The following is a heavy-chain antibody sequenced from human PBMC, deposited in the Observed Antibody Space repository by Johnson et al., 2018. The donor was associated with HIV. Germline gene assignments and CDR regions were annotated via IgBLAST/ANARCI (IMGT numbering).Heavy chain of an antibody. CDR2: ISYDGSNK. Sequence: QVQLVESGGGVVQPGRSLRLSCAASGFTFSSYGMHWVRQAPGKGLEWVAVISYDGSNKYYADSVKGRFTISRDNSKNTLYLQMNSLRAEDTAVYYCARVLYRGAGPPDAFDIWGQGTMVTVSS. D-gene: IGHD6-19*01. J-gene: IGHJ3*02. CDR1: GFTFSSYG. V-gene: IGHV3-30*03. CDR3: ARVLYRGAGPPDAFDI.